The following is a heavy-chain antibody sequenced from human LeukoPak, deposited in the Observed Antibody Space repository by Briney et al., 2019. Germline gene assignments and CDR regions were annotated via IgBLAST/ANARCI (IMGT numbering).Heavy chain of an antibody. D-gene: IGHD3-10*01. CDR1: GFTFGRHW. CDR3: ARLSAYYYGSYFYYYMDV. Sequence: PGGSLRLSCAASGFTFGRHWMSWVRQAPGKGLEWVAHMNQGGSETTNVDSVKGRFTISRDNAKNSVYLQMNSLRAEDTALYYCARLSAYYYGSYFYYYMDVWGKGTTVTVSS. CDR2: MNQGGSET. V-gene: IGHV3-7*01. J-gene: IGHJ6*03.